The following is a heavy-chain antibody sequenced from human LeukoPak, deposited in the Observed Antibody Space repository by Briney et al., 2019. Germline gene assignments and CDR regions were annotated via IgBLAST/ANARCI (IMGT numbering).Heavy chain of an antibody. Sequence: GESLRISCKSAVYRVTSYWICWVRQMPGKGLEWMGIISPGDSVTRYSPSFQGQVTISADKSLSTAYMQWSSLKTSDTATYYSAIHHGYLGYYGFMDVWGKGTRV. CDR1: VYRVTSYW. J-gene: IGHJ6*03. V-gene: IGHV5-51*01. D-gene: IGHD5-24*01. CDR2: ISPGDSVT. CDR3: AIHHGYLGYYGFMDV.